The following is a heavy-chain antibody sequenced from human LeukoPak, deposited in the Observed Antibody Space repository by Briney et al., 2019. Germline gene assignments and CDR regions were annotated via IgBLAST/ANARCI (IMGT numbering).Heavy chain of an antibody. CDR1: GYTFTTYG. V-gene: IGHV1-18*01. Sequence: ASVKVSCKPSGYTFTTYGITWVRQATGQGLEWLGWISAYNGNTDYAQKFQGRVSMTTDTSTSTVYMQLRSLRSDDTAMYYCARRKYSSGWHLDHWGQGTLVTVSS. CDR2: ISAYNGNT. D-gene: IGHD6-19*01. J-gene: IGHJ4*02. CDR3: ARRKYSSGWHLDH.